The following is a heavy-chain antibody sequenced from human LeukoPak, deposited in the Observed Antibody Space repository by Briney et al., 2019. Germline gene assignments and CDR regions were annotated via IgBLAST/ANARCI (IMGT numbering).Heavy chain of an antibody. J-gene: IGHJ4*02. D-gene: IGHD6-19*01. CDR1: GGSISSGDYY. Sequence: SETLSLTCTVSGGSISSGDYYWGWIRQPPGKGLEWIGYIYYSGSTYYNPSLKSRVTISVDTSKNQFSLKLSSVTAADTAVYYCARVPPLIAVVGGYFDYWGQGTLVTVSS. V-gene: IGHV4-30-4*08. CDR3: ARVPPLIAVVGGYFDY. CDR2: IYYSGST.